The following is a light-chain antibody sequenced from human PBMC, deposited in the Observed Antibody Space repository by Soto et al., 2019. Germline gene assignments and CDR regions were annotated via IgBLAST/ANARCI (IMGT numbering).Light chain of an antibody. CDR1: QSISSY. CDR3: QQSYSTPYT. V-gene: IGKV1-39*01. CDR2: AAS. J-gene: IGKJ2*01. Sequence: DIQMTQSPSSLSASVGDRVTITCRASQSISSYLNWYQQKPGKAPKLLIYAASSLQIGVPSRFSGSRTGTDFTLTISSLQPEDFATYYLQQSYSTPYTFGKGTKLEIK.